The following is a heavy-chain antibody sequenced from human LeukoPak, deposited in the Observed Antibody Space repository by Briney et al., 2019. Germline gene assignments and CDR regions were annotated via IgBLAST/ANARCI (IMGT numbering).Heavy chain of an antibody. V-gene: IGHV1-69*06. J-gene: IGHJ6*04. D-gene: IGHD2-2*01. CDR3: ARVLGVVPAAMSYYGMDV. CDR1: GDTFSSDA. Sequence: ASVKVSCKASGDTFSSDAISWVRQAPGQGLEWMGGIIPIFGTANYAQKFQGRVTITADKSTSTAYMELSSLRSEDTAVYYCARVLGVVPAAMSYYGMDVWGKGTTVTVSS. CDR2: IIPIFGTA.